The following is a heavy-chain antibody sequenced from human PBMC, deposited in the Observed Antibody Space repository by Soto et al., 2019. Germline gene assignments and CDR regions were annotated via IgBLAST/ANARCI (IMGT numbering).Heavy chain of an antibody. CDR3: XXXXYGSGSYPDY. CDR2: ISYDGSNK. V-gene: IGHV3-30-3*01. Sequence: QVQLVESGGGVVQPGRSLRLSCTASGFTFSSYAMHWVRQAPGKGLEWVAVISYDGSNKYYADSVKGRFTISRDNXXXXXXXXXXXXXXXXXXXXXCXXXXYGSGSYPDYWGQGTLVTVSS. J-gene: IGHJ4*02. D-gene: IGHD3-10*01. CDR1: GFTFSSYA.